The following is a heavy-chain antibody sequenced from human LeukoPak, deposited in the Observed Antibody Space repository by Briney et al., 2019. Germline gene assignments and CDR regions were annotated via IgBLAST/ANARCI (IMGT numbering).Heavy chain of an antibody. CDR3: AKDWHSSSWYRPPYSDD. J-gene: IGHJ4*01. D-gene: IGHD6-13*01. CDR2: VSASGGST. Sequence: GGSLRLSCAASGFTFSIYAISWLRQAPGKGPKGVSSVSASGGSTNNPDSVKGRFTISRDNSKNTLYLQMNSLRAEDTAVYYCAKDWHSSSWYRPPYSDDWGHGTLVTVSS. CDR1: GFTFSIYA. V-gene: IGHV3-23*01.